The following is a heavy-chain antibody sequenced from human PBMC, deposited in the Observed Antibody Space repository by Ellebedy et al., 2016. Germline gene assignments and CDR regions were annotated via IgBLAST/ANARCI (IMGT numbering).Heavy chain of an antibody. V-gene: IGHV1-3*01. CDR2: INAGNGNT. Sequence: ASVKVSCXASGYTFTDYGIHWVRQAPGQRLEWMGWINAGNGNTKYSQNFQGRVTITRDKSATTAYMELSSLRSEDTTVYYCARGGGEGTMVPGVIRFFDYWGQGTLVTVSS. CDR3: ARGGGEGTMVPGVIRFFDY. J-gene: IGHJ4*02. CDR1: GYTFTDYG. D-gene: IGHD3-10*01.